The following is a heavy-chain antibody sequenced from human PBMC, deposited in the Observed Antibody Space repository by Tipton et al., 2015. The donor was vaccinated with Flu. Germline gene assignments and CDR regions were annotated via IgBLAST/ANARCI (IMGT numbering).Heavy chain of an antibody. D-gene: IGHD3-22*01. CDR2: IYYSGST. CDR1: GGSISSGGYY. J-gene: IGHJ4*02. V-gene: IGHV4-31*03. Sequence: TLSLTCTVSGGSISSGGYYWSWVRQHPGKGLEWIGYIYYSGSTYYNPSLKSRVTISVDTSKNQFSLKLSSVTAADTAVYYCASLVKVYYDSSGYYYFDYWGQGTLVTVSS. CDR3: ASLVKVYYDSSGYYYFDY.